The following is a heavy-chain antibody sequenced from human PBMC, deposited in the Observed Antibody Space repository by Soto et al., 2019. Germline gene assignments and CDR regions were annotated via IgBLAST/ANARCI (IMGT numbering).Heavy chain of an antibody. D-gene: IGHD2-21*02. Sequence: EVQLVESEGGLVQRGGSLRLSCAASGFTFNYYWMHWVRQAPGQGLVWVSHIHSDGSSTTYADSVKGRFTISRDNAKNTLYLQMNSLSAEDTAGYYCARGDKGGFDLWGQGTTVTVSS. CDR2: IHSDGSST. CDR1: GFTFNYYW. J-gene: IGHJ3*01. V-gene: IGHV3-74*01. CDR3: ARGDKGGFDL.